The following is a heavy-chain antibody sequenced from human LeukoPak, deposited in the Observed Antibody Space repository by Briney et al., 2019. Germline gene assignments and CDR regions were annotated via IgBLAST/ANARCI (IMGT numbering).Heavy chain of an antibody. V-gene: IGHV1-69*05. J-gene: IGHJ6*03. CDR2: IIPIFGTA. CDR1: GGTFSSYA. D-gene: IGHD3-3*01. CDR3: ARVPYYDFWSGYQNYYYMDV. Sequence: GASVKVSCKASGGTFSSYAISWVRQAPGQGLEWMGGIIPIFGTANYAQKFQGRVTITTDESTSTAYMELSSLRSEDTAVYYCARVPYYDFWSGYQNYYYMDVWGKGTTVTVSS.